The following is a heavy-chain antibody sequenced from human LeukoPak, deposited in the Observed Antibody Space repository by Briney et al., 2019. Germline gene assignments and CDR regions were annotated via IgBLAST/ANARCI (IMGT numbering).Heavy chain of an antibody. J-gene: IGHJ5*02. Sequence: SQTLSLTCIVSGGFIDSAGYYYTWIRQLPVKGLEWIGYIYYSGRSSYNPSLKSRVTISVDTSKNQSSLNLSSVTAADTAVYYCARVGTASRLNWFDPWGQGTLVTVSS. CDR1: GGFIDSAGYY. CDR2: IYYSGRS. V-gene: IGHV4-31*03. D-gene: IGHD5-18*01. CDR3: ARVGTASRLNWFDP.